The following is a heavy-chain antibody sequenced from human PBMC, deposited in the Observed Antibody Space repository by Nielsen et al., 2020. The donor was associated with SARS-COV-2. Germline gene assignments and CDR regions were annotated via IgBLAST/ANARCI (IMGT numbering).Heavy chain of an antibody. V-gene: IGHV3-33*01. Sequence: GESLKISCAASGFTFSSYGMHWVRQAPGKGLEWVAVIWYDGSNKYYADSVKGRFTISRDNSKNTLYLQMNSLRAEDTAVYYCARGGSSWYPNWFDPWGQGTLVTASS. CDR2: IWYDGSNK. CDR3: ARGGSSWYPNWFDP. D-gene: IGHD6-13*01. J-gene: IGHJ5*02. CDR1: GFTFSSYG.